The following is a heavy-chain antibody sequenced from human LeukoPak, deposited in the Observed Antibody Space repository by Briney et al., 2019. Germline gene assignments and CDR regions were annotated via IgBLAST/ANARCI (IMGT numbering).Heavy chain of an antibody. CDR2: ISAYNGNT. CDR1: VYTFTSYG. V-gene: IGHV1-18*01. J-gene: IGHJ4*02. D-gene: IGHD2-2*01. CDR3: ARGYCSSTSCYPFDY. Sequence: ASVKVSCKASVYTFTSYGISWVRQAPGQGLEWMGWISAYNGNTNYAQKLQGRVTMTTDTSTSTAYMELRSLRSDVTAVYYCARGYCSSTSCYPFDYWGQGTLVTVSS.